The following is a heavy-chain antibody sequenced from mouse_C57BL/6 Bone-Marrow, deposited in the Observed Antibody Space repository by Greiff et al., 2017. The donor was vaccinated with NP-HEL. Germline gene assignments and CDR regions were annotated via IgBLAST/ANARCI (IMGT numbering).Heavy chain of an antibody. CDR1: GFTFSSYA. CDR2: ISDGGSYT. CDR3: AREDPGLFAY. J-gene: IGHJ3*01. V-gene: IGHV5-4*01. Sequence: EVKLMESGGGLVKPGGSLKLSCAASGFTFSSYAMSWVRQTPEKRLEWVATISDGGSYTYYPDNVKGRFTISRDNAKNNLYLQMSHLKSEDTAMYYCAREDPGLFAYWGQGTLVTVSA.